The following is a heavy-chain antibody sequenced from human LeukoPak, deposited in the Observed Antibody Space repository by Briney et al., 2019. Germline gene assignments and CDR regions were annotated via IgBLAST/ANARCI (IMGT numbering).Heavy chain of an antibody. CDR2: ISYDGSNK. Sequence: PGGSLRLSCAASGFTFRSYGMHWVRQAPGKGLEWVAVISYDGSNKYYADSVKGRFTISRDNSKNTLYLQMNSLRAEDTAVYYCAKGRDSSSWLDYFDYWGQGTLVTVSS. D-gene: IGHD6-13*01. CDR3: AKGRDSSSWLDYFDY. CDR1: GFTFRSYG. J-gene: IGHJ4*02. V-gene: IGHV3-30*18.